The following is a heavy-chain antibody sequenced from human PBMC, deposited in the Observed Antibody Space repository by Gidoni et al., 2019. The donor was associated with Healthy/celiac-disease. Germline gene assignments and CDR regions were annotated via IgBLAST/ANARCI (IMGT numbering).Heavy chain of an antibody. D-gene: IGHD6-13*01. J-gene: IGHJ4*02. V-gene: IGHV4-59*08. CDR3: ARHESSSSHFDY. CDR1: GGSISSYY. CDR2: IYYSGST. Sequence: QVQLQESGPGLVKPSETLSLTCTVSGGSISSYYWSWIRQPPGKGLEWIGYIYYSGSTNYNPSLKSRVTISVDTSKNQFSLKLSSVTAADTAVYYCARHESSSSHFDYWGQGTLVTVSS.